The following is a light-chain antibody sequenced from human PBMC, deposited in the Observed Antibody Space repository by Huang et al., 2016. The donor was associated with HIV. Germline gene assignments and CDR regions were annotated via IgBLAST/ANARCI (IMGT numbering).Light chain of an antibody. CDR3: QQYGTSRT. V-gene: IGKV3-20*01. CDR2: GAS. J-gene: IGKJ1*01. Sequence: EVLLTQSPGSLSLSPGEIATLSCRASQSIASNYLAWYQQKPGQAPRLLMYGASGRAPGIPDRFTGSGSGTDFTLTISRLETEDIAVYYCQQYGTSRTFGQGTKLEIK. CDR1: QSIASNY.